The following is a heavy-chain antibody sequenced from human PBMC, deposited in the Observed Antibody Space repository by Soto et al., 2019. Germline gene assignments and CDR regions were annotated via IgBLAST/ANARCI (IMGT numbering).Heavy chain of an antibody. V-gene: IGHV4-4*07. CDR3: ACQYSWNGLSDY. D-gene: IGHD1-20*01. J-gene: IGHJ4*02. CDR2: IYSSGST. Sequence: QVQLQESGPGLVKPSETLSLTCTVSGVSITSYYWSWIRQPAGKGLEWIGRIYSSGSTNYNPSLKVRVTMSIDTSKIHFSLKLSSVTAADTAVYYCACQYSWNGLSDYWGQGTLVTVSS. CDR1: GVSITSYY.